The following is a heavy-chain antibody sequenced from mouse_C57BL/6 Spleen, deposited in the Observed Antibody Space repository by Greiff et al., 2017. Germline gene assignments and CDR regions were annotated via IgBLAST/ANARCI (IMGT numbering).Heavy chain of an antibody. CDR3: ARHDYYAMDY. V-gene: IGHV5-6*02. Sequence: EVKLMESGGDLVKPGGSLKLSCAASGFTFSSYGMSWVRQTPDKRLVWVATISSGGSYTYYPDSVKGRFTISRDNAKNTLYLQMSSLKSEDTAMYYCARHDYYAMDYWGQGTSVTVSS. CDR2: ISSGGSYT. J-gene: IGHJ4*01. CDR1: GFTFSSYG.